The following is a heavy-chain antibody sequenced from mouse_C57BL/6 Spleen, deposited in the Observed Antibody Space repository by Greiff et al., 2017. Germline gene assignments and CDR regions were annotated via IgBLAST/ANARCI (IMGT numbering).Heavy chain of an antibody. CDR2: IYPGSGST. D-gene: IGHD1-1*01. CDR1: GYTFTSYW. V-gene: IGHV1-55*01. CDR3: ARRVNYGSRAWFAY. J-gene: IGHJ3*01. Sequence: QVQLQQPGAELVKPGASVKMSCKASGYTFTSYWITWVKQRPGQGLEWIGDIYPGSGSTNYNEKFKSKATLTVDTSSSTAYMQLSSLTSEDSAVYYCARRVNYGSRAWFAYWGQGTLVTVSA.